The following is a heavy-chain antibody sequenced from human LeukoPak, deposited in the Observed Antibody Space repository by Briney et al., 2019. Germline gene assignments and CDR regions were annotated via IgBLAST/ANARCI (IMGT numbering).Heavy chain of an antibody. D-gene: IGHD1-1*01. CDR1: GYTFTGYY. CDR3: ARAGYEGYYFDY. J-gene: IGHJ4*02. CDR2: INPNSGGI. V-gene: IGHV1-2*02. Sequence: ASVKVSSKASGYTFTGYYMHWVRQAPGQGLEWMGWINPNSGGINYAQKFQGRVTMTRDTSISTAYMELSRLRADVTAVYYCARAGYEGYYFDYWGQGTLVTVSS.